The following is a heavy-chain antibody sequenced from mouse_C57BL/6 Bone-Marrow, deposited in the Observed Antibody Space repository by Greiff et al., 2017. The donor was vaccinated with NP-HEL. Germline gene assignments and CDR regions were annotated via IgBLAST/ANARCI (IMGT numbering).Heavy chain of an antibody. J-gene: IGHJ3*01. Sequence: VQRVESGAELARPGASVKMSCKASGYTFTSYTMHWVKQRPGQGLEWIGYINPSSGYTKYNQKFKDKATLTADKSSSTAYMQLSSLTSEDSAVYYCARSRQLWFAYWGQGTLVTVSA. D-gene: IGHD3-2*01. CDR2: INPSSGYT. V-gene: IGHV1-4*01. CDR3: ARSRQLWFAY. CDR1: GYTFTSYT.